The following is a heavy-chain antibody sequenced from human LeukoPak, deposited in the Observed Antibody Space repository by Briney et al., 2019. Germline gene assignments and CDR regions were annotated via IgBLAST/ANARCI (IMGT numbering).Heavy chain of an antibody. Sequence: GGSLRLSCAASGFTFDDYGMSWVRQAPGKGLEWVSGINWNGGSTGYADSVKGRFTISRDNAKNSLYLQMSSLRAEDTALYYCAREATRTMVRGDLTGYWGQGTLVTVSS. CDR1: GFTFDDYG. J-gene: IGHJ4*02. CDR3: AREATRTMVRGDLTGY. CDR2: INWNGGST. D-gene: IGHD3-10*01. V-gene: IGHV3-20*04.